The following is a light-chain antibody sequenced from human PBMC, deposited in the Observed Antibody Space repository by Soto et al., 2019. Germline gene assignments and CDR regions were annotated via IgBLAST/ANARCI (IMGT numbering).Light chain of an antibody. CDR3: QQRSNWPPIT. Sequence: EVELTQTTGTLSVSPGERATLSCRASQSIIHNLAWYQQKPGQAPRLLIYDASNRATGIPDRFSGSGSGTDFTLTISSLEPEDFAVYYCQQRSNWPPITFGQGTRLEIK. J-gene: IGKJ5*01. V-gene: IGKV3-11*01. CDR2: DAS. CDR1: QSIIHN.